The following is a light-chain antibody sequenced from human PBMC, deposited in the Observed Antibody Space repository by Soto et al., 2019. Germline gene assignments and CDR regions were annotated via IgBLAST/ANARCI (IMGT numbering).Light chain of an antibody. CDR1: SSDVGTYDF. CDR3: CSYKQCHVV. J-gene: IGLJ2*01. CDR2: NVN. Sequence: QSALIQPPSVSGSPRQSVTISCTGTSSDVGTYDFVSWYQHHPGTVPKPMIYNVNTLPSGVPDRFCGSKSGNTASMTISGLQAEDESDYYCCSYKQCHVVFGGGTKLTVL. V-gene: IGLV2-11*01.